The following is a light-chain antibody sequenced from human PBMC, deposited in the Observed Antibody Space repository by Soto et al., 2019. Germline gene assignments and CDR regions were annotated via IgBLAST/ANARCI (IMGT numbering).Light chain of an antibody. CDR3: EAWDHTLCGFYA. V-gene: IGLV1-47*01. CDR1: ASTIGRNY. J-gene: IGLJ1*01. CDR2: RNS. Sequence: QSALTQSPSASGTPGQRVTISCSGSASTIGRNYVYWYQQLPGTAPKLLIYRNSQRPSGVPDRFSGSKSGTSASLAISGLRSEVEADYYCEAWDHTLCGFYAFGGGTKVPV.